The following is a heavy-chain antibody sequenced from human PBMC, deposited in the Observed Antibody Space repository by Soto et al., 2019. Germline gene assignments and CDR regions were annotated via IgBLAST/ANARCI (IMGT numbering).Heavy chain of an antibody. Sequence: SETLSLTCAVYGGSFSGYYWSWIRQPPGKGLEWIGEINHSGSTNYNPSLKSRVTISVDTSKNQFSLKLSSVTAADTAVYYCAVNYYHSSGYRFDSWGQGTQVTV. CDR3: AVNYYHSSGYRFDS. CDR2: INHSGST. CDR1: GGSFSGYY. J-gene: IGHJ4*02. D-gene: IGHD3-22*01. V-gene: IGHV4-34*01.